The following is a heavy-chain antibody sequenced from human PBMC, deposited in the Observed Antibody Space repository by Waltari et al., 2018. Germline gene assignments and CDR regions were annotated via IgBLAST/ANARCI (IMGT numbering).Heavy chain of an antibody. CDR3: TTIVVVPAAMASDY. V-gene: IGHV3-15*01. Sequence: QEWVGRIKSKTDGGTTDYAAPVKGRFTISRDDSKNTLYLQMNSLKTEDTAVYYCTTIVVVPAAMASDYWGQGTLVTVSS. D-gene: IGHD2-2*01. J-gene: IGHJ4*02. CDR2: IKSKTDGGTT.